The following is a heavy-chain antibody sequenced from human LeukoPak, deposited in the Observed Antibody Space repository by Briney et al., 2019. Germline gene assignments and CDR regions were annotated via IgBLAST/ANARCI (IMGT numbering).Heavy chain of an antibody. Sequence: PGGSLRLSCAASGFTVSSNYMSWVRQAPGKGLEWVSVIYSGGSTYYADSVKGRFTIFRHNSKNTLYLQMNSLRAEDTAVYYCARVRWYYFDYWGQGALVTVYS. CDR3: ARVRWYYFDY. CDR2: IYSGGST. CDR1: GFTVSSNY. D-gene: IGHD4-23*01. J-gene: IGHJ4*02. V-gene: IGHV3-53*04.